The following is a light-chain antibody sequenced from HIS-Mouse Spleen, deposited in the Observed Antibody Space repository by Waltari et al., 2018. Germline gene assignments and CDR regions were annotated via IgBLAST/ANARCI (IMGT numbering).Light chain of an antibody. CDR1: SSDVGGYNY. Sequence: QSALTQPASVSGSPGQSITISCTGPSSDVGGYNYVPWYQQPPGKAPKPMIYDVSNRPSGVSNRFSGSKSGNTASLTISGLQAEDEADYYCSSYTSSSTPNWVFGGGTKLTVL. CDR2: DVS. V-gene: IGLV2-14*03. J-gene: IGLJ3*02. CDR3: SSYTSSSTPNWV.